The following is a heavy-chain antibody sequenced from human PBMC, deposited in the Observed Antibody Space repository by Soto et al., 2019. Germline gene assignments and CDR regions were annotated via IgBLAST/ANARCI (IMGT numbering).Heavy chain of an antibody. Sequence: SGPTLVNPTETLTLTCTVSGFSLSTGRMGVSWIRQPPGKALEWLAHIFSDNERSYSTSMQGRLTISKDPSGSQVVLSMTNLDPVDTGTYYCVRMNADSYQFYYAMDVWGQGTAVTVSS. D-gene: IGHD4-17*01. J-gene: IGHJ6*02. CDR2: IFSDNER. CDR1: GFSLSTGRMG. V-gene: IGHV2-26*01. CDR3: VRMNADSYQFYYAMDV.